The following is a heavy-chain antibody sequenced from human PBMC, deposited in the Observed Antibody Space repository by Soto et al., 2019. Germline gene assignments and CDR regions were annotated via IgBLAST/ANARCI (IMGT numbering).Heavy chain of an antibody. Sequence: GGSLRLSCAASGFTFSSYAMSWVRQAPGKGLEWVSAISGSGGSTYYADSVKGRFTISRDNSKNTLYLQMNSLRAEDTAVYYCAKKTRDQLWLMGTFDYWGQGTLVTVYS. V-gene: IGHV3-23*01. D-gene: IGHD5-18*01. CDR3: AKKTRDQLWLMGTFDY. CDR2: ISGSGGST. J-gene: IGHJ4*02. CDR1: GFTFSSYA.